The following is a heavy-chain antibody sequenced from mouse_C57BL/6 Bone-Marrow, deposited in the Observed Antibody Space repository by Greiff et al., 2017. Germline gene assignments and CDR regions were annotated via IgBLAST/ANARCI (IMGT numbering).Heavy chain of an antibody. Sequence: QVQLQQPGAELVKPGASVKMSCKASGYTFTSYWITWVKQRPGQGLEWIGDIYPGSGSTNYNEKFKSKATLTVYTSSSTAYMQLSSLTSEDSAVFYCARPYYGNYWYFDVWGTGTTVTVSS. D-gene: IGHD2-10*01. CDR1: GYTFTSYW. J-gene: IGHJ1*03. CDR3: ARPYYGNYWYFDV. CDR2: IYPGSGST. V-gene: IGHV1-55*01.